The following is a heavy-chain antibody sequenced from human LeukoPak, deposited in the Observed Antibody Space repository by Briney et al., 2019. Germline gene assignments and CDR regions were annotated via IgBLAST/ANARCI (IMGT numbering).Heavy chain of an antibody. Sequence: PGGSLRLSCAASGFTFSSYAMGWVRLAPGKGLEWISAITSGGGSTYHADSVKGRFTISRDNSRNTLYVQMDSLRVEDTAVYYCAKGSSSSRPYYFDYWGQGTLVTVSS. J-gene: IGHJ4*02. V-gene: IGHV3-23*01. D-gene: IGHD6-6*01. CDR3: AKGSSSSRPYYFDY. CDR2: ITSGGGST. CDR1: GFTFSSYA.